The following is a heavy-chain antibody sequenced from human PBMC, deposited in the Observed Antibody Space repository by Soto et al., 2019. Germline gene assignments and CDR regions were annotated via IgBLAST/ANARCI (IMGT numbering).Heavy chain of an antibody. CDR3: AREGYYDRSGYYNYYGMDV. D-gene: IGHD3-22*01. V-gene: IGHV1-18*01. Sequence: ASVKVSCKASGYTFTSYGISWVRQAPGQGLEWMGWISAYNGNTNYAQKLQGRVTMTTDTSTSTAYMELRSLRSDDTAVYYCAREGYYDRSGYYNYYGMDVWGQGTTVTVSS. J-gene: IGHJ6*02. CDR1: GYTFTSYG. CDR2: ISAYNGNT.